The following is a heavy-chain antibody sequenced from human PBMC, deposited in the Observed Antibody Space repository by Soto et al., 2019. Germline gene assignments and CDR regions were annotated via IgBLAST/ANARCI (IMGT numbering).Heavy chain of an antibody. Sequence: ASVKVSCKASGGTFSSYAISWVRQAPGQGLEWMGGIIPIFGTANYAQKFQGRVTITADESTSTAYMELSSLRSEDTAAYYCARERSSSSRYYYYYGMDVWGQGTTVTVSS. V-gene: IGHV1-69*13. J-gene: IGHJ6*02. CDR2: IIPIFGTA. CDR3: ARERSSSSRYYYYYGMDV. D-gene: IGHD6-6*01. CDR1: GGTFSSYA.